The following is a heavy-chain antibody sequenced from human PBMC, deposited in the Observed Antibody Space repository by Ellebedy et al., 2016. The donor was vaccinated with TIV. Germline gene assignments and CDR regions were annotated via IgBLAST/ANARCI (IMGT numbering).Heavy chain of an antibody. CDR1: GFTFTNYH. J-gene: IGHJ6*02. D-gene: IGHD1-26*01. CDR3: AREVGGGQGDMDV. V-gene: IGHV3-33*01. Sequence: GESLKISCAASGFTFTNYHMHWVRQAPGKGLEWVALIWSDGSLEYYADSVKGRFTLSRDSSENTVYLHMNGLRADDTAVYYCAREVGGGQGDMDVWGQGTTVTVSS. CDR2: IWSDGSLE.